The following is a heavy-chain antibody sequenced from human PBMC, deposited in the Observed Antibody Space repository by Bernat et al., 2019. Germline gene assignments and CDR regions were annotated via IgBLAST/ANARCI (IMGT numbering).Heavy chain of an antibody. J-gene: IGHJ4*02. CDR2: ISGSVGST. CDR1: GFTFSSYA. V-gene: IGHV3-23*04. CDR3: ATDIYGSGSYIGY. D-gene: IGHD3-10*01. Sequence: EVQLVESGGGLVQPGGSLRLSCAASGFTFSSYAMSWVRQALGKGLAGVSAISGSVGSTYSADSVKGRFTISRDNSKNTLYLQMNSLRAEDTAVYYCATDIYGSGSYIGYWGQGTLVTVSS.